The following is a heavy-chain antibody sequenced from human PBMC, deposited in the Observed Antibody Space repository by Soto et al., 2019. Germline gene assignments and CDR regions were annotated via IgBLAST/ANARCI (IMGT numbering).Heavy chain of an antibody. J-gene: IGHJ3*02. CDR2: ISSSSSYI. CDR3: ARSVGASGYDGAFEM. Sequence: GGSLRLSCAASGFTFSSYSMNWVRQAPGKGLEWVSSISSSSSYIYYADSVKGRFTISRDNAKNSLYLQMNSLRAEDTAVYYCARSVGASGYDGAFEMWGEGTMVTVS. D-gene: IGHD5-12*01. V-gene: IGHV3-21*01. CDR1: GFTFSSYS.